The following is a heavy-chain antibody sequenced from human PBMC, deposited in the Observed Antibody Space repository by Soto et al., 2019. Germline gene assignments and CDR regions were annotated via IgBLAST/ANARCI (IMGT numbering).Heavy chain of an antibody. V-gene: IGHV4-34*01. CDR2: INHSGST. J-gene: IGHJ5*02. CDR1: GGSFSGYY. Sequence: PSGTLSLTCAVYGGSFSGYYWSWIRQSPGTGLEWVGEINHSGSTNQNPSLKSRVTISVDTSKNQFSLKLKSVTAADSAVYYCARSSAGVFGIIIESSNWLAPWGQGSLVTVSS. CDR3: ARSSAGVFGIIIESSNWLAP. D-gene: IGHD3-16*02.